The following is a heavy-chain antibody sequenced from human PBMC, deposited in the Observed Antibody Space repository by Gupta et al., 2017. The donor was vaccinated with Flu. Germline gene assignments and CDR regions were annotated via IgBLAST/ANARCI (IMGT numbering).Heavy chain of an antibody. CDR3: ARDLTVXTHYYYYYYGMDV. Sequence: QVQLVESGGGVVQPGRSLRLSCAASGFTFSSYGMHWVRQAPGKGLEWVAVIWYDGSNKYYADSVKGRFTISRDNSKNTLYLQMNSLRAEDTAVYXCARDLTVXTHYYYYYYGMDVWGQGTTVTVSS. CDR2: IWYDGSNK. V-gene: IGHV3-33*01. CDR1: GFTFSSYG. J-gene: IGHJ6*02. D-gene: IGHD4-17*01.